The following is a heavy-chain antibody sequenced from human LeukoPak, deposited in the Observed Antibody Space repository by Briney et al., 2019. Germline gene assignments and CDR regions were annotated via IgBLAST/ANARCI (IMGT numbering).Heavy chain of an antibody. V-gene: IGHV1-69*04. J-gene: IGHJ6*02. CDR3: ATGASDGGSAYYYYYGMDV. Sequence: SVKVSCKASGGTFSSYAISWVRQAPGQGLEWMGRIIPILGIANYAQKFQGRVTITADKSTSTAYMEPSSLRSEDTAVYYCATGASDGGSAYYYYYGMDVWGQGTTVTVSS. CDR2: IIPILGIA. D-gene: IGHD2-15*01. CDR1: GGTFSSYA.